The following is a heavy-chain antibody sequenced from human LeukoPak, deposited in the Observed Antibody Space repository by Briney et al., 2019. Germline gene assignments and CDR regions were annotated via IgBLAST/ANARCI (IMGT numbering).Heavy chain of an antibody. CDR3: AKHIDYGANSVVDF. V-gene: IGHV3-23*01. Sequence: GGSLRLSCAASGFTFTTYAMSWVRQAPGKGLEWVSTISGSGGSTYYAASVKGRFTISRDNSKNTLYLQMSSLRAEDTAVYYCAKHIDYGANSVVDFWGQGTLVTVSS. J-gene: IGHJ4*02. CDR2: ISGSGGST. CDR1: GFTFTTYA. D-gene: IGHD4-23*01.